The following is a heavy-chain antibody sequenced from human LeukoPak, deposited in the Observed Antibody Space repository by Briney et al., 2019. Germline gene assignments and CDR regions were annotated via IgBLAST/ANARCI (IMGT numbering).Heavy chain of an antibody. D-gene: IGHD3-3*01. CDR3: ARDGGYDFWSGYYQDY. V-gene: IGHV3-7*01. CDR1: GFTFSSYW. CDR2: IKQDGSEK. Sequence: GGSLRLSCAASGFTFSSYWMSWVRQAPGTGLEWVANIKQDGSEKYYVDSVKGRFTISRDNAKNSLYLQMNSLRVEDTAVYYCARDGGYDFWSGYYQDYWGQGTLVTVSS. J-gene: IGHJ4*02.